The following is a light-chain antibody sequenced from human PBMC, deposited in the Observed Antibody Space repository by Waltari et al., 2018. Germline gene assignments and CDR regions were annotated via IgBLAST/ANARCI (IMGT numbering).Light chain of an antibody. J-gene: IGKJ4*01. Sequence: EIVMTQSPATLSVSPGERVTLSCTASQSVNNKLAWYQQKPGQAPRLLIHDASTRATGIPTSFSGSGSGTEFTITISSLQSEDFAVYYCQQYSDWPLTFGGGTKVEIK. V-gene: IGKV3-15*01. CDR2: DAS. CDR1: QSVNNK. CDR3: QQYSDWPLT.